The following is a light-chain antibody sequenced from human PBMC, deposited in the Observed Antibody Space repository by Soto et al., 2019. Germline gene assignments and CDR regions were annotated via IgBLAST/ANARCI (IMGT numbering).Light chain of an antibody. V-gene: IGLV2-14*03. CDR1: TSDVGGYDY. CDR2: NVN. J-gene: IGLJ2*01. Sequence: QSVLTQPASVSGSPGQSITISCTGTTSDVGGYDYVSWYQHHPGKAPKLLIFNVNKRPSGVSHRFSGSKSGSTASLTISGLQIEDEADYYCSSYARVDSTLDLFGGGTKLTVL. CDR3: SSYARVDSTLDL.